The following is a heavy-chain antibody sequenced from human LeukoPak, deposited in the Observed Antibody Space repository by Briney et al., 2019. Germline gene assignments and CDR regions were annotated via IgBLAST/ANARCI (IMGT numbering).Heavy chain of an antibody. J-gene: IGHJ4*02. CDR2: ISGSGGST. V-gene: IGHV3-23*01. CDR1: GFTVSSNY. Sequence: PGGSLRLSCAASGFTVSSNYMSWVRQAPGKGLDWVSAISGSGGSTYYADSVKGRFTISRGNSKNTLYLQMNSLKAEDTAVYYCAKDQIYDYWGQGTLVTVSS. D-gene: IGHD5-12*01. CDR3: AKDQIYDY.